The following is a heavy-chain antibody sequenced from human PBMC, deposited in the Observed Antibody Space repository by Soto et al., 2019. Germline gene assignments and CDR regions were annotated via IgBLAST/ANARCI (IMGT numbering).Heavy chain of an antibody. D-gene: IGHD3-22*01. CDR3: ARDKFRYYDSSGRYYYGMDV. CDR2: ISSSGSTI. CDR1: GFTFSSYE. J-gene: IGHJ6*02. V-gene: IGHV3-48*03. Sequence: GESLKISCAASGFTFSSYEMNWVRQAPGKGLELGSYISSSGSTIYYADSVKRRFTISRDNAKNSLYLQMNSLRAEDTAVYYCARDKFRYYDSSGRYYYGMDVWSQGTTVTVSS.